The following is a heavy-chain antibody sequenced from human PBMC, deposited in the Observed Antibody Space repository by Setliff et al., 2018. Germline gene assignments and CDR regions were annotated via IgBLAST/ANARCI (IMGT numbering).Heavy chain of an antibody. Sequence: PSETLSLTCAVSGGSISSSSYYWGWIRQPPGKGLEWIGSIYYSGSTYYNPSLKSRVTISVDTSKNQFSLKLSSVTAADTAVYYCASRATYYDSWSGYYLYWGQGTLVTVSS. V-gene: IGHV4-39*07. CDR2: IYYSGST. D-gene: IGHD3-3*01. CDR3: ASRATYYDSWSGYYLY. CDR1: GGSISSSSYY. J-gene: IGHJ4*02.